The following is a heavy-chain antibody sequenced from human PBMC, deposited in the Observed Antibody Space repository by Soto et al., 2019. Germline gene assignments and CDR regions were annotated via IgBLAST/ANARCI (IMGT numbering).Heavy chain of an antibody. V-gene: IGHV3-23*01. CDR2: ISGSGGST. D-gene: IGHD2-15*01. CDR3: AKEDIVVVLAATLDY. J-gene: IGHJ4*02. CDR1: GFTFSSYA. Sequence: GGALRLSCAASGFTFSSYALSWVRQAPGKGLEWVSAISGSGGSTYYADSVKGRFTISRDNSKNTLYLQMNSLRAEDTAVYYCAKEDIVVVLAATLDYWGQGTLVPVSS.